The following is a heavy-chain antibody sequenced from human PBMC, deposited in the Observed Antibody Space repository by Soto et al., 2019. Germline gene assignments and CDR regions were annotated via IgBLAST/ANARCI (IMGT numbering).Heavy chain of an antibody. D-gene: IGHD3-10*01. J-gene: IGHJ4*02. CDR2: IGTAGDT. CDR1: GFTFSRYD. CDR3: ARGGRHYYGSGSPLGY. V-gene: IGHV3-13*01. Sequence: EVQLVESGGGLVQPGGSLRLSCAASGFTFSRYDMHWVRQATGKGLEWVSAIGTAGDTYYPGSVKGRFTISRENAKNSLYLQMNSLRAGDTAVYYCARGGRHYYGSGSPLGYWGQGTLVTVSS.